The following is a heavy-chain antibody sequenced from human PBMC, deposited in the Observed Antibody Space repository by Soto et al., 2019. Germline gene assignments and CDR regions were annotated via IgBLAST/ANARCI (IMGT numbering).Heavy chain of an antibody. D-gene: IGHD3-10*01. CDR3: ARDFRELLWFGELSF. CDR1: GYTFTSYA. J-gene: IGHJ4*02. CDR2: INAGNGDT. Sequence: QVQLVQSGAGVKKPGASVKVSCKASGYTFTSYAIHWVRQAPGQRLEWMGWINAGNGDTKYSQKFQGRVTITRDTSASAAYMELSSLRSEDTAVYYCARDFRELLWFGELSFWGQGTLVTVSS. V-gene: IGHV1-3*01.